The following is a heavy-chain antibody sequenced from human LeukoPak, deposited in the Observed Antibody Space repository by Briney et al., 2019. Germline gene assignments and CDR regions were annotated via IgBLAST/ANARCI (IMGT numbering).Heavy chain of an antibody. D-gene: IGHD2-15*01. V-gene: IGHV4-39*07. J-gene: IGHJ4*02. CDR3: ARQTHCSGGTCFSGMDYFDS. Sequence: WVRQAPGKGLEWIGSIYYSGSTYYSPSLKSRVTISVDTSKNQFSLNLSSVTAADTAVYYCARQTHCSGGTCFSGMDYFDSWGQGPLVTVSS. CDR2: IYYSGST.